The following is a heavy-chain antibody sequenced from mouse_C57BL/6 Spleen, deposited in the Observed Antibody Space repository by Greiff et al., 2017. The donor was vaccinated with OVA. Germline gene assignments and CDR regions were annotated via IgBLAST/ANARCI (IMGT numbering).Heavy chain of an antibody. V-gene: IGHV1-69*01. CDR1: GYTFTSYW. Sequence: QVQLQQPGAELVMPGASVKLSCKASGYTFTSYWMHWVKQRPGQGLEWIGEIDPSDSYTNYNQKFKGKSTLTVDKSSSTAYMQLSSLTSEDSAVYYCARDGMEIFDYWGQGTTLTVSS. J-gene: IGHJ2*01. D-gene: IGHD2-3*01. CDR2: IDPSDSYT. CDR3: ARDGMEIFDY.